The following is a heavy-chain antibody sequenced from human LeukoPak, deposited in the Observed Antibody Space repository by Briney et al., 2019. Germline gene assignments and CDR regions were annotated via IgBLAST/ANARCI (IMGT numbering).Heavy chain of an antibody. CDR3: ARDRDGSNAFDI. CDR1: GGSFSSFY. V-gene: IGHV4-59*01. J-gene: IGHJ3*02. Sequence: SETLSLTCTVSGGSFSSFYWNWIRQPPGKGLEWIGYIYCSGSTNYNPSLKSRVTISVDTSKNQFSLKLSSVTAADTAVYYCARDRDGSNAFDIWGQGTVVTVSS. D-gene: IGHD5-24*01. CDR2: IYCSGST.